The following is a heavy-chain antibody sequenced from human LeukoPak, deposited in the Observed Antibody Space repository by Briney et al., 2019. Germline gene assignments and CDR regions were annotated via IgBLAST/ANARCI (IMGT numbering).Heavy chain of an antibody. V-gene: IGHV3-48*01. Sequence: PGGSLRLSCAASGFTFSDYSMNWVRQAPGKGLEWISYIGIDSGNTNYADSVKGRFTISGDKAKNSLYLQMSSLRAEDTAVYYCAKDWRYWGQGTLVTVSS. CDR1: GFTFSDYS. CDR2: IGIDSGNT. J-gene: IGHJ4*02. CDR3: AKDWRY.